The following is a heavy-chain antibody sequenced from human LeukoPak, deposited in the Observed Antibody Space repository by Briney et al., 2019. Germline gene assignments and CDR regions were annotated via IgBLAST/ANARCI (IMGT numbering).Heavy chain of an antibody. CDR2: ISYSGST. V-gene: IGHV4-31*03. D-gene: IGHD3-10*01. CDR1: GGSISSGGYY. CDR3: ARGAGNFDL. Sequence: SGTLSLTFTVSGGSISSGGYYWSGLRQHPGGGLELIGYISYSGSTYYNPSLKSRVTISVDTSKDHFSLMLTSVTAADTAVYYCARGAGNFDLWGRGTLVTVSS. J-gene: IGHJ2*01.